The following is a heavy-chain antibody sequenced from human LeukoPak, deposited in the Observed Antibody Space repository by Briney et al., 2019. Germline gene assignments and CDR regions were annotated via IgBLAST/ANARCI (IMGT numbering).Heavy chain of an antibody. D-gene: IGHD2-2*01. Sequence: SETLSLTCTVSGGSISSYYWNWIRQPAGNGLEWIGRIYASGSTNYNPSLKSRVTISVDTSKNQYSLNLTSVTAADTAVYYCARSRYQLLFLAYAFDIWGQGTMVTVSS. CDR2: IYASGST. V-gene: IGHV4-4*07. J-gene: IGHJ3*02. CDR3: ARSRYQLLFLAYAFDI. CDR1: GGSISSYY.